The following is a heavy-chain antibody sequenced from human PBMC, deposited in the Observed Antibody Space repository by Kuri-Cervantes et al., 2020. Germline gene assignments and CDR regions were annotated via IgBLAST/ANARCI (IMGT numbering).Heavy chain of an antibody. CDR1: GYTFTSYY. V-gene: IGHV1-18*04. CDR2: ISAYNGNT. CDR3: ARSRQAGTRSPPDY. Sequence: ASVKVSCKASGYTFTSYYMHWVRQAPGQGLEWMGWISAYNGNTNYAQKLQGRVTMTPDTSTSTAYMELRSLRSDDTAVYYCARSRQAGTRSPPDYWGQGTLVTVSS. J-gene: IGHJ4*02. D-gene: IGHD6-19*01.